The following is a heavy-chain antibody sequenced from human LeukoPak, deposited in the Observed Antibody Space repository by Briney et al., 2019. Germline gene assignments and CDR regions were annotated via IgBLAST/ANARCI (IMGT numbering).Heavy chain of an antibody. D-gene: IGHD1-26*01. CDR3: ARDLRNSGSYWTGYFDY. J-gene: IGHJ4*02. CDR1: GFTFSSYG. Sequence: GGSLRLSCAASGFTFSSYGMHWVRQAPGKGLGWVAVIWYDGSNKYYADSVKGRFTISRDNSKNTLYLQMNSLRAEDTAVYYCARDLRNSGSYWTGYFDYWGQGTLVTVSS. V-gene: IGHV3-33*01. CDR2: IWYDGSNK.